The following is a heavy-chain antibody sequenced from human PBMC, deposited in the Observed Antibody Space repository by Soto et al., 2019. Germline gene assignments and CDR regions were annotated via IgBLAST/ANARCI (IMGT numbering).Heavy chain of an antibody. CDR2: IIPVFGTT. CDR3: SIINSYGRGDF. CDR1: GGTLNSYT. V-gene: IGHV1-69*01. D-gene: IGHD4-17*01. J-gene: IGHJ4*02. Sequence: QVQLVQSGAEVKKPGSSVRVSCKASGGTLNSYTISWVRQAPGQGLEWMGGIIPVFGTTDYAQKFQGRVTITADQSTCTADLDLFSLRSEDTAIYYCSIINSYGRGDFWGQGTLVTVSS.